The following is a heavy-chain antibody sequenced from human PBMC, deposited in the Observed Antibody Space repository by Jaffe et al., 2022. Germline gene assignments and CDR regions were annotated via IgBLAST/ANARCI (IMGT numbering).Heavy chain of an antibody. J-gene: IGHJ1*01. CDR2: IYWNDDK. Sequence: QITLKESGPTLVKPTQTLTLTCTFSGFSLSTSGVGVGWIRQPPGKALEWLALIYWNDDKRYSPSLKSRLTITKDTSKNQVVLTMTNMDPVDTATYYCAHMSGDYYGSGSYYNQAAEYFQHWGQGTLVTVSS. V-gene: IGHV2-5*01. D-gene: IGHD3-10*01. CDR1: GFSLSTSGVG. CDR3: AHMSGDYYGSGSYYNQAAEYFQH.